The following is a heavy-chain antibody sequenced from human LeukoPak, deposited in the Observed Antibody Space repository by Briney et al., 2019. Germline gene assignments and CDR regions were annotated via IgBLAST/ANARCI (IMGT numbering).Heavy chain of an antibody. CDR3: ARGPTDYYGSGSYSDDAFDI. CDR2: INHSGST. Sequence: SETPSLTCAVYGGSFSGYYWSWIRQPPGKGLEWIGEINHSGSTNYNPSLKSRVTISVDTSKNQFSLKLSSVTAADTAVYYCARGPTDYYGSGSYSDDAFDIWGQGTMVTVSS. CDR1: GGSFSGYY. J-gene: IGHJ3*02. D-gene: IGHD3-10*01. V-gene: IGHV4-34*01.